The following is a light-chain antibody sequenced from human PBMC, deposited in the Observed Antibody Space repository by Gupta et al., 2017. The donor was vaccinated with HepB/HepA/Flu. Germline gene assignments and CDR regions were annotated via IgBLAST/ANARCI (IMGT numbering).Light chain of an antibody. V-gene: IGLV3-21*03. J-gene: IGLJ2*01. CDR3: QVWDSSSDPGV. CDR1: NIGSKS. Sequence: SYVLTQPPSVSVAPGKTAGITCGGNNIGSKSVHWYQQKPGQAPVLVVYDVSDRPSGITERFSGSNAGNKATLNISRVEAGDEADDDCQVWDSSSDPGVFGGGTKLTVL. CDR2: DVS.